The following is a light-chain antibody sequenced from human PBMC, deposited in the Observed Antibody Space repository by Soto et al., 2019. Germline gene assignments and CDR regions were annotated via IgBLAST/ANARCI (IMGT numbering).Light chain of an antibody. CDR2: GAS. V-gene: IGKV3-20*01. J-gene: IGKJ1*01. Sequence: EIVLAQSPGTLSLAPGDRATLSCRASQSVTNSFLAWYQQKPGQAPRLLIYGASRRATGIPDLFTGSGSGTDFTLTISILEPEDFAVYYCQQYVSSPWAFGQGTNVEI. CDR3: QQYVSSPWA. CDR1: QSVTNSF.